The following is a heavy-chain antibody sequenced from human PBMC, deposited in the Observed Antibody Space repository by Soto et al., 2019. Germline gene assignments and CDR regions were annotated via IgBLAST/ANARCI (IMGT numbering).Heavy chain of an antibody. Sequence: EVQLLQSGGGLVQPGGSLTLSCGVSGFPFAPSTMSWVRQAPGKGLEWVSTISVSVGSTYSADSVQGRFTVSSAISDNTLFLRMTSLTADDTAVYFRAKRDLPHSTSNAYFYHHWGRGVLVTVSS. CDR2: ISVSVGST. J-gene: IGHJ5*02. CDR3: AKRDLPHSTSNAYFYHH. D-gene: IGHD2-21*01. CDR1: GFPFAPST. V-gene: IGHV3-23*01.